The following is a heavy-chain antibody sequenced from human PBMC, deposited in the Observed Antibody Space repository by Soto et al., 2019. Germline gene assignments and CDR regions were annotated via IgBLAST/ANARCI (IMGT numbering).Heavy chain of an antibody. Sequence: AFVKVSCKASKYTFISYHIHWVRQAPGQGLEWLGIINPSCAYTSYAQKFQGRVTMTRDTSTSTVYMELSSLRFEDTAMYYCARDISLSMVRGVISHWGQGTLVTVS. V-gene: IGHV1-46*01. J-gene: IGHJ4*02. D-gene: IGHD3-10*01. CDR2: INPSCAYT. CDR1: KYTFISYH. CDR3: ARDISLSMVRGVISH.